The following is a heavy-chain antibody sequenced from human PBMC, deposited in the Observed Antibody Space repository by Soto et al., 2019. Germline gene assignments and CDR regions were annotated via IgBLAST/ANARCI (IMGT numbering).Heavy chain of an antibody. J-gene: IGHJ4*02. D-gene: IGHD4-4*01. CDR2: IRSKANSYAT. Sequence: PGGSLRLSCAASGFTFSGSAMHWVRQASGKGLEWVGRIRSKANSYATAYAASVKGRFTISRDDSKNTAYPQMNSLKTEDTAVYYCTSLSYSNYHYFDYWGQGTLVTVSS. CDR3: TSLSYSNYHYFDY. CDR1: GFTFSGSA. V-gene: IGHV3-73*01.